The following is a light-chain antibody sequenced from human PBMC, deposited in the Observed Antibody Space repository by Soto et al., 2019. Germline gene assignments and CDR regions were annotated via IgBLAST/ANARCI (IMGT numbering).Light chain of an antibody. CDR2: DAS. V-gene: IGKV1-5*01. CDR1: QSISSW. J-gene: IGKJ1*01. Sequence: DIQMTQSPSTLSASVGDRVTITCRASQSISSWLAWYQQKPGKAPKLLIYDASSLESGVPSRFSGSGSGTEFTLTISSLQPDDFATYYCKQYNSYSRDTFGQGTKVEIK. CDR3: KQYNSYSRDT.